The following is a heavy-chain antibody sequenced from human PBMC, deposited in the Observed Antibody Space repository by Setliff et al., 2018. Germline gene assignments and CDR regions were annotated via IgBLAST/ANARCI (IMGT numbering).Heavy chain of an antibody. J-gene: IGHJ4*02. Sequence: PSETLSLTCTVSGGSISTNTYFWGWIRQPPGKGLEWIGNTYYSGDTYYNPSLKSRVTISVDTSKNQFSLKMTSVTAADTAVYYCARARSLDFDYWGQGMLVTVSS. CDR3: ARARSLDFDY. V-gene: IGHV4-39*01. CDR2: TYYSGDT. CDR1: GGSISTNTYF.